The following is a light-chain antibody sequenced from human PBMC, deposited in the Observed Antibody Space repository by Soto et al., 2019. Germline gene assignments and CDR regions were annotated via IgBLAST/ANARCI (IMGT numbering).Light chain of an antibody. Sequence: DIQMTQSPSSLYASVGYRVSITCQASQDIRNYLSWYRQKPGKAPKLLIYDASNLETGVPSRFSGSGSGTDFTFTISSLQPEDIAIYYCQQYDNVPLTFGGGTKVDIK. CDR1: QDIRNY. CDR3: QQYDNVPLT. CDR2: DAS. J-gene: IGKJ4*01. V-gene: IGKV1-33*01.